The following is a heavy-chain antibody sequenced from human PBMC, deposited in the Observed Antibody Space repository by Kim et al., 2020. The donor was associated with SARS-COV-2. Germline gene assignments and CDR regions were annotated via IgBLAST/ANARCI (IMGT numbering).Heavy chain of an antibody. V-gene: IGHV1-8*01. Sequence: ASVKVSCKASGYTFTSYDINWVRQATAQGLEWMGWMNPNSGNTGYAQKFQGRVTMTRNTSISTAYMELSSLRSEDTAVYYCARVLSNYGDYAAGFDPWGQGTLVTVSS. CDR2: MNPNSGNT. CDR1: GYTFTSYD. J-gene: IGHJ5*02. D-gene: IGHD4-17*01. CDR3: ARVLSNYGDYAAGFDP.